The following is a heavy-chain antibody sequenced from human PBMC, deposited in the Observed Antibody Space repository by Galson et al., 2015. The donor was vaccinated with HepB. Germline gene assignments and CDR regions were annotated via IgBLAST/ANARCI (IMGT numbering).Heavy chain of an antibody. J-gene: IGHJ4*02. V-gene: IGHV5-51*03. Sequence: QSGAEVKKPGESLKISCKGSGYSFSNYWIGWVRQMPGKGLEWMGIMYPGDSESRYSPSFQGQVTMSADKSISTAYLQWSSLKASDTAMYFCARREVAQGFDYWGQGTLVTVSS. CDR1: GYSFSNYW. CDR2: MYPGDSES. D-gene: IGHD5-12*01. CDR3: ARREVAQGFDY.